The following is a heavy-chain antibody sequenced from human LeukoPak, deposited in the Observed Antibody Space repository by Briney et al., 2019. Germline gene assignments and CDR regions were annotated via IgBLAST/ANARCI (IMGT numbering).Heavy chain of an antibody. CDR2: IKPRGGGT. V-gene: IGHV1-46*01. Sequence: GASVKVFCKASVYTLTSYYMHWVRQAPRQGLEWMGIIKPRGGGTRYTQKFQGRVTMTRDTSTSTVYMELSSLRSEDTAVYYCARALTGSRGDYFDHWGQGTLVTVSS. D-gene: IGHD3-9*01. CDR1: VYTLTSYY. J-gene: IGHJ4*02. CDR3: ARALTGSRGDYFDH.